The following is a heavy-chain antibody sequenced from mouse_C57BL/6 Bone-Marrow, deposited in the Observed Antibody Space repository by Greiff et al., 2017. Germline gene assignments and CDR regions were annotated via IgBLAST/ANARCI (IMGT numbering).Heavy chain of an antibody. CDR3: AMIGSSYPHWYFEV. D-gene: IGHD1-1*01. CDR2: IHPSDSDT. CDR1: GYTFTSYW. J-gene: IGHJ1*03. Sequence: VQLQQPGAELVKPGASVKVSFKASGYTFTSYWLHWVKQRPGQGLEWIGRIHPSDSDTNYNQKFKGKATLTVDKSSSTAYMQLSSLTSEDSAVXYCAMIGSSYPHWYFEVWGTGTTVTVSS. V-gene: IGHV1-74*01.